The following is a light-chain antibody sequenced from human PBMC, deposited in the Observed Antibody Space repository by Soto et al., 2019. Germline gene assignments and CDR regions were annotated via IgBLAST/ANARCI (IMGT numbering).Light chain of an antibody. CDR1: QSLLHSNGYNY. CDR3: LQALPTL. V-gene: IGKV2-28*01. CDR2: LGS. Sequence: DIVMTQSPLSLPVTPGEPASISCRSSQSLLHSNGYNYLDWYLQKPGQSPQLLIYLGSNRSSGVPDRFSGSGSGTDFTLKISRVEAEDVGVYYCLQALPTLFGQGTRLEIK. J-gene: IGKJ5*01.